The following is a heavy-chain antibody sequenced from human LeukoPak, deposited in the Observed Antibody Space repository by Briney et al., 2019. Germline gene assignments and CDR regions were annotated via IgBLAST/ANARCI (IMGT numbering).Heavy chain of an antibody. CDR2: ISGGGRTT. V-gene: IGHV3-23*01. J-gene: IGHJ4*02. Sequence: GGSLRLSCAASGFTFSYHAMSWVRQAPGKGLQWVSVISGGGRTTEYADSVKGRFTVSRDNSVNTLSLHMDSLRVEDTAIYYCATNVVFTRYFDSWGQGTLVTVSS. CDR3: ATNVVFTRYFDS. CDR1: GFTFSYHA. D-gene: IGHD2-21*01.